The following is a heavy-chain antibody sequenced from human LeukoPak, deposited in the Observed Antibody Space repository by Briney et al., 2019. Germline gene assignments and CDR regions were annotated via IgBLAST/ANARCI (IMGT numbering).Heavy chain of an antibody. CDR1: GYTFTSYG. J-gene: IGHJ6*02. V-gene: IGHV1-18*01. CDR3: ASTPGGYQLVFGYYYYGMDV. CDR2: ISAYNGNT. Sequence: ASVKVSCKASGYTFTSYGISWVRQPPGQGLEWMGWISAYNGNTNYAQKHQGRVTMTTDTSTSTAYMELRSLRSEDTAVYYCASTPGGYQLVFGYYYYGMDVWGQGTTVTVSS. D-gene: IGHD2-2*01.